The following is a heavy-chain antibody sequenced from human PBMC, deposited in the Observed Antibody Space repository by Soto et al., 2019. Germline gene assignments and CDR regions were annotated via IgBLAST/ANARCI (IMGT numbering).Heavy chain of an antibody. V-gene: IGHV2-5*02. CDR1: GFSLTTSGVG. J-gene: IGHJ4*02. CDR2: IYWDDDK. CDR3: AHGRGSSGWCFDS. D-gene: IGHD6-19*01. Sequence: QITLKESGPTLVKPTQTLTLTCTFSGFSLTTSGVGVGWIRQPPGKALEWLALIYWDDDKRYKPPLKSRLTISKDTSKNQLVLTMSRTNPADTATYYWAHGRGSSGWCFDSWGQGALVAVSS.